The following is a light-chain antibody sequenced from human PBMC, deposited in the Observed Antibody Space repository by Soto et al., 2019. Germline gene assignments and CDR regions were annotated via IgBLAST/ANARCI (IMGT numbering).Light chain of an antibody. Sequence: EIVLTQSPGTLSLSPGERATLSCRASQSISSFYLAWYQQKPGQAPRLLIYAASSRATGIPDRFSGSGSGTDFTLTISSLEPEDFAVYYCQQYGSSSYTFGQGTQLEIK. CDR2: AAS. J-gene: IGKJ2*01. V-gene: IGKV3-20*01. CDR3: QQYGSSSYT. CDR1: QSISSFY.